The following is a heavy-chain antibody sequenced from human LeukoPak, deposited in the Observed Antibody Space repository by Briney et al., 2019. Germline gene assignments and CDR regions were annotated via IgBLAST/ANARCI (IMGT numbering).Heavy chain of an antibody. J-gene: IGHJ6*03. CDR3: AKGRGWEASYYYYYMDV. CDR2: IYSDNT. V-gene: IGHV3-66*03. CDR1: GFTVSSNS. Sequence: GGSLRLSCTVSGFTVSSNSMSWVRQAPGKGLEWVSFIYSDNTHYSDSVKGRFTISRDNSKNTLYLQMNSLRAEDTAVYYCAKGRGWEASYYYYYMDVWGKGTTVTISS. D-gene: IGHD1-26*01.